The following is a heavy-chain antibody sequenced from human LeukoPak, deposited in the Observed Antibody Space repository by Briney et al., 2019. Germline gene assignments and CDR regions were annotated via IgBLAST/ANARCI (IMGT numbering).Heavy chain of an antibody. D-gene: IGHD3-3*01. CDR3: ARDPDDFWSGYYSSGLDY. V-gene: IGHV3-33*08. CDR1: GFTFSYYA. Sequence: PGGSLRLSCAASGFTFSYYALHWVRQAPGKGLEWVAVIWYDGSNKYYADSVKGRFTTSRDNSKNTLYLQMNSLRAEDTAVYYCARDPDDFWSGYYSSGLDYWGQGTLVTVSS. CDR2: IWYDGSNK. J-gene: IGHJ4*02.